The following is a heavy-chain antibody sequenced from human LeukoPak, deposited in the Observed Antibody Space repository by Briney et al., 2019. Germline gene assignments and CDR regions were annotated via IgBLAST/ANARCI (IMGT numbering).Heavy chain of an antibody. CDR3: ARKRTYYYGSGSYYNPSLYYYYMDV. CDR1: GGSFSGYY. J-gene: IGHJ6*03. CDR2: INHSGST. V-gene: IGHV4-34*01. Sequence: SETLSLTCAVYGGSFSGYYWSWIRQPPGKGLEWIGEINHSGSTNYNPSLESRVTISVDASKNQFSLKLSSVTAADTAVYYCARKRTYYYGSGSYYNPSLYYYYMDVWGKGTTVTVSS. D-gene: IGHD3-10*01.